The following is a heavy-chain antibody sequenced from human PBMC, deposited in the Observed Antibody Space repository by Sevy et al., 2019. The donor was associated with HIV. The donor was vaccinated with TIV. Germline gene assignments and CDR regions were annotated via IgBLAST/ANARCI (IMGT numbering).Heavy chain of an antibody. CDR1: GFTFSNAW. CDR3: TTSNWGPDFDY. D-gene: IGHD7-27*01. Sequence: GGSLRLSCAASGFTFSNAWMSWVRQAPGKGLEWVSRIKSKTDGGTTDYAAPVKGRFTISRDDSKNTLYLQMNSLKTEDTAVYYCTTSNWGPDFDYWGQGTLVTVSS. V-gene: IGHV3-15*01. J-gene: IGHJ4*02. CDR2: IKSKTDGGTT.